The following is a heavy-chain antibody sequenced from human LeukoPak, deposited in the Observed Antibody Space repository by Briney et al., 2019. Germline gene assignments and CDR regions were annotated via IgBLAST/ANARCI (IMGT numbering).Heavy chain of an antibody. CDR1: GFTFSTYG. D-gene: IGHD4-17*01. CDR2: ISYDGSNK. V-gene: IGHV3-30*18. J-gene: IGHJ4*02. CDR3: AKGRLTTVTTALPN. Sequence: GRSLRLSCAASGFTFSTYGMHWVRQAPGKGLEWVAVISYDGSNKYYADSVKGRFTISRDNSKNTPYLQVNSLRAEDTAVYYCAKGRLTTVTTALPNWGQGTLITVSS.